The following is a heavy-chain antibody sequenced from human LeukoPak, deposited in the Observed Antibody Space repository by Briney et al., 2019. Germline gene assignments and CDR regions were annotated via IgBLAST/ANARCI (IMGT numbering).Heavy chain of an antibody. J-gene: IGHJ4*02. Sequence: GGSLRLSCAASGFTFRNYAMHWVRQAPGKGLEWVAVISYDGSNKLYADSVKGRFTISRDNSKNSLYLQMSSLRAEDTAVYYCARDAGDSGGYYFDSWGQGTLVTVSS. CDR2: ISYDGSNK. V-gene: IGHV3-30*04. CDR1: GFTFRNYA. CDR3: ARDAGDSGGYYFDS. D-gene: IGHD2-21*02.